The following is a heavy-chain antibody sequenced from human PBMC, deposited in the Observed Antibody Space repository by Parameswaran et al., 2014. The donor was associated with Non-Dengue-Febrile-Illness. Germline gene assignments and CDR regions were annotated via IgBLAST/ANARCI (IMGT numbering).Heavy chain of an antibody. V-gene: IGHV3-48*02. J-gene: IGHJ5*02. CDR2: ISSSSSTI. CDR3: ARDPPRVVVIDVPFDP. D-gene: IGHD3-22*01. Sequence: VRQAPGKGLEWVSYISSSSSTIYYADSVKGRFTISRDNAKNSLYLQMNSLRDEDTAVYYCARDPPRVVVIDVPFDPWGQGTLVTVSS.